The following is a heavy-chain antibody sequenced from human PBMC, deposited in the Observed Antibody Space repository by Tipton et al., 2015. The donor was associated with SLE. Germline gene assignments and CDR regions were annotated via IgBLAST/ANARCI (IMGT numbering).Heavy chain of an antibody. CDR1: GDSIRSGSW. Sequence: TLSLTCGVSGDSIRSGSWWSWVRQPPGKGLEWIGYIYTSGSTNYNPSLKSRVTISVDTSKNQFSLKLSSVTAADTAVYYCASVGDYWAFEIWGQGTMVTVSS. CDR2: IYTSGST. CDR3: ASVGDYWAFEI. V-gene: IGHV4-4*02. D-gene: IGHD2-8*02. J-gene: IGHJ3*02.